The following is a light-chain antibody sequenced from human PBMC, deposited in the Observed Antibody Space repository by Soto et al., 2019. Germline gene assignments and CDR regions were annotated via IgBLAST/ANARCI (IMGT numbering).Light chain of an antibody. Sequence: EIVMTQSPATLSVSPGERATLSCRASQTISSDLAWYQQKPGQAPRVLIYGASTRATGIPARFSGSGSGTEFTLTISSLQSEDFAVYFCQQYNSWPRTFGQGTTVEIK. CDR3: QQYNSWPRT. CDR1: QTISSD. CDR2: GAS. V-gene: IGKV3-15*01. J-gene: IGKJ1*01.